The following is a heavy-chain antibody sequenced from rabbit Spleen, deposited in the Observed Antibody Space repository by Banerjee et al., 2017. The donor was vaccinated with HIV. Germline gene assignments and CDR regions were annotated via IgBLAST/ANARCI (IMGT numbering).Heavy chain of an antibody. V-gene: IGHV1S40*01. CDR3: ARSDYDVDGYAGGHNL. CDR1: GVSFSSNHY. J-gene: IGHJ4*01. D-gene: IGHD4-2*01. Sequence: QSLEESGGDLVKPGASLTLTCTASGVSFSSNHYMCWVRQAPGKGLEWIACIEGGSSAFSYFASWAKGRFTISKTSSTTVTLQMTSLTAADTATYFCARSDYDVDGYAGGHNLWGPGTLVTVS. CDR2: IEGGSSAFS.